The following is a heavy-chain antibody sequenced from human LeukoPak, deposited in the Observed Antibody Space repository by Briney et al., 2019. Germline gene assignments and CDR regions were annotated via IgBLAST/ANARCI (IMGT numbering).Heavy chain of an antibody. CDR3: ARDGVVVVPADYYGMDV. D-gene: IGHD2-2*01. CDR2: IKQDGSEK. V-gene: IGHV3-7*01. J-gene: IGHJ6*02. CDR1: GFTFSSYW. Sequence: GGSLRLSCAASGFTFSSYWMSWVRQAPGKGLEWVANIKQDGSEKYYVDSVKGRFTISRDNAKNSLYLQMNSLRAEDTAVYYCARDGVVVVPADYYGMDVWGQGTTVTVSS.